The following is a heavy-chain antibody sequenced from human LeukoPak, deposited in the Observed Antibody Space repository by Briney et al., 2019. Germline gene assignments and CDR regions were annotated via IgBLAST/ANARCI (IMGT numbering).Heavy chain of an antibody. CDR1: GFTFSSYA. Sequence: GGSLRLSCAASGFTFSSYAMHWVRQAPGKGLEWVAVISYDGSNKYYAESVKGRFTISRDNSKNTLYLQMNSLRAEDTAVYYCARLTDSSGYYPDYWSQGTLVTVSS. J-gene: IGHJ4*02. V-gene: IGHV3-30*04. CDR2: ISYDGSNK. D-gene: IGHD3-22*01. CDR3: ARLTDSSGYYPDY.